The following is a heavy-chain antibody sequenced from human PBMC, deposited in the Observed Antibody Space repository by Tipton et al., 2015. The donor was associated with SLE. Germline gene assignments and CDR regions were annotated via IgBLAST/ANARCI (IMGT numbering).Heavy chain of an antibody. J-gene: IGHJ4*02. CDR2: IYHSGTT. D-gene: IGHD6-13*01. CDR3: ARNEQLDYFDY. V-gene: IGHV4-39*07. CDR1: GGSVSSGSYY. Sequence: TLSLTCTVSGGSVSSGSYYWSWIRQPPGRGLEWIGSIYHSGTTYYNLSPKSRVTISVDTSKNQFSLKLSSVTAADTAVYYCARNEQLDYFDYWGQGTLVIVSS.